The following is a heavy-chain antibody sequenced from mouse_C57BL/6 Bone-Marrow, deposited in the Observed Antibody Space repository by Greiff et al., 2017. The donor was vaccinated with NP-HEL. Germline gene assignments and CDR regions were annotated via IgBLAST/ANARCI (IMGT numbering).Heavy chain of an antibody. J-gene: IGHJ1*03. CDR1: GYTFTDYY. CDR2: IYPGSGNT. CDR3: ARCITTVVGPTWV. D-gene: IGHD1-1*01. Sequence: QVQLQQSGAELVRPGASVKLSCKASGYTFTDYYINWVKQRPGQGLEWIARIYPGSGNTYYNEKFKGKATLTAEKSSSTAYMQLSSLTSEDSAVYFCARCITTVVGPTWVWGTGTTVTVSS. V-gene: IGHV1-76*01.